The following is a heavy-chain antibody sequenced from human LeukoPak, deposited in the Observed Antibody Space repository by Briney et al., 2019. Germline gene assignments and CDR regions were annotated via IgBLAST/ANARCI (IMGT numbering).Heavy chain of an antibody. Sequence: SVKVSCKASGGTFSSYAISWVRQAPGQGLEWMGGIIPIFGTANYAQKFQGRVKITADESTSTAYMELSSLRSEDTAVYYCARAEAVADPDAFDIWGQGTMVTVSS. CDR2: IIPIFGTA. CDR3: ARAEAVADPDAFDI. J-gene: IGHJ3*02. D-gene: IGHD6-19*01. V-gene: IGHV1-69*01. CDR1: GGTFSSYA.